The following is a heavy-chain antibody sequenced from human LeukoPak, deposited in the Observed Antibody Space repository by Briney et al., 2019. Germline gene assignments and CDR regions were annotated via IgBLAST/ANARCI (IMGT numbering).Heavy chain of an antibody. CDR2: IYPGDSDT. J-gene: IGHJ6*03. Sequence: GESLKISCKGSGYSFTSYWIGWVRQMPGKGLEWMGIIYPGDSDTRYSPSFQGRVTISADKSISTAYLQWSSLKASDTAMYYCARLSRYYYYYMDVWGKGTTVTVSS. CDR3: ARLSRYYYYYMDV. V-gene: IGHV5-51*01. D-gene: IGHD6-6*01. CDR1: GYSFTSYW.